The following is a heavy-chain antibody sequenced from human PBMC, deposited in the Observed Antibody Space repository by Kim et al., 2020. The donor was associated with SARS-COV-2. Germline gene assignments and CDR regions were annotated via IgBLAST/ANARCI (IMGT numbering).Heavy chain of an antibody. CDR3: ARGRDWRDF. CDR2: INEDGDEV. V-gene: IGHV3-7*01. Sequence: GGSLRLSCAASGFTFSSYWMGWLRQAPGKGLQWVANINEDGDEVDYVDSVKGRFTISRDNADNSLHLQMSSLKVGDTAVYFCARGRDWRDFWGLGTQVIVSS. CDR1: GFTFSSYW. J-gene: IGHJ4*02. D-gene: IGHD2-21*02.